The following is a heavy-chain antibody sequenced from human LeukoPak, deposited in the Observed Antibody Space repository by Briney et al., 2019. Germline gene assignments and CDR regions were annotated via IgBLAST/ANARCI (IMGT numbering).Heavy chain of an antibody. CDR1: GGSLSVYY. J-gene: IGHJ6*02. CDR3: ARAQVMVRGVIRYYYGMDV. CDR2: INHSGST. Sequence: SETLSLTCAVSGGSLSVYYWSWIRQPPGKGLEWIGEINHSGSTNYNPSLKSRVTISVDTSKNQFSLKLSSVTAADTAVYYCARAQVMVRGVIRYYYGMDVWGQGTTVTVSS. D-gene: IGHD3-10*01. V-gene: IGHV4-34*01.